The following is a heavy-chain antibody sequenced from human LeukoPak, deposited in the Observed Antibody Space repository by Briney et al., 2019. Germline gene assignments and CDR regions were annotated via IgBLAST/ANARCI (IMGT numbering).Heavy chain of an antibody. CDR2: IYYSGST. CDR3: ARGYYYDSSGYYFDY. D-gene: IGHD3-22*01. CDR1: GGSISSGDYY. V-gene: IGHV4-30-4*01. Sequence: SETLSLTCTVSGGSISSGDYYWSWIRQPPGKGLEWIGYIYYSGSTYYNPPLKSRVTISVDTSKNQFSLKLSSVTAADTAVYYCARGYYYDSSGYYFDYWGQGTLVTVSS. J-gene: IGHJ4*02.